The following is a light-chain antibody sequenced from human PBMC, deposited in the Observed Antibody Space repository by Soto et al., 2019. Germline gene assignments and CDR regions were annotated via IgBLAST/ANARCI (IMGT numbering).Light chain of an antibody. Sequence: EIVLTQSPATVSLSPGERATLSCWASQSLSSYLAWYQQKPGQAPRLLIYDASNRANGIPARFTGSGSGTDFTLTISSLEPEDFALYYCQHYAGGSRITFGQGTRLEIK. V-gene: IGKV3-11*01. CDR1: QSLSSY. CDR2: DAS. CDR3: QHYAGGSRIT. J-gene: IGKJ5*01.